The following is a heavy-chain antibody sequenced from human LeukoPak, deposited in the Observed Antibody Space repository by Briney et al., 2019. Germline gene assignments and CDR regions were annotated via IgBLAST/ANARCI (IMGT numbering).Heavy chain of an antibody. CDR3: AKFWRVDWYFDL. V-gene: IGHV3-21*04. CDR1: GFTFSSYA. J-gene: IGHJ2*01. D-gene: IGHD2-15*01. Sequence: GGSLRLSCAASGFTFSSYAMNWVRQAPGKGLEWVSSIDSSSNYIFYADSVKGRFTISRDNSKDTLYLQMNSLRAEDTAVYYCAKFWRVDWYFDLWGRGTLVTVSS. CDR2: IDSSSNYI.